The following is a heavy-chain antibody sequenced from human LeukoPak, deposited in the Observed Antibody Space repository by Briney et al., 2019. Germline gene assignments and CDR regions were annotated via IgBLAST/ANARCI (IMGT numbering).Heavy chain of an antibody. CDR1: GFTFSDYA. D-gene: IGHD6-13*01. J-gene: IGHJ3*02. CDR2: INSNSKTI. CDR3: ARDTWYSNSWLHAFAI. Sequence: TGGSLRLSCAASGFTFSDYAMNWVSQAPGKGLEWFSFINSNSKTIYYADSVKGRFTISRDNAKNSLYLQMNSLRAEDTGVYYCARDTWYSNSWLHAFAIWGQGTVVTVSS. V-gene: IGHV3-48*01.